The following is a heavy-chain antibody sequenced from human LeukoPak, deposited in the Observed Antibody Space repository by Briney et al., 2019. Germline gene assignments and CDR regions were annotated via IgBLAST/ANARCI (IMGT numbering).Heavy chain of an antibody. CDR1: GYTFTSYA. D-gene: IGHD3-10*01. V-gene: IGHV7-4-1*02. CDR3: ARGPSTPITMVRGVHTFDP. Sequence: ASVKVSCKASGYTFTSYAMNWARQAPGQGLEWMGWINTNTGNPTYAQGFTGRFVFSLDTSVSTAYLQISSLKAEDTAVYYCARGPSTPITMVRGVHTFDPWGQGTLVTVSS. CDR2: INTNTGNP. J-gene: IGHJ5*02.